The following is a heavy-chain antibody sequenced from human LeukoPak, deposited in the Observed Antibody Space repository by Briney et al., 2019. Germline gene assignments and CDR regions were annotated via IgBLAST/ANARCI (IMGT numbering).Heavy chain of an antibody. CDR3: ARDMVAGTGRYFQH. J-gene: IGHJ1*01. CDR1: GYTFTSYA. Sequence: ASVKVSCKASGYTFTSYAMHWVRQAPGQRLERMGWINAGNGNTKYSQKFQGRVTITRDTSASTAYMGLSSLRSEDTAVYYCARDMVAGTGRYFQHWGQGTLVTVSS. V-gene: IGHV1-3*01. CDR2: INAGNGNT. D-gene: IGHD6-19*01.